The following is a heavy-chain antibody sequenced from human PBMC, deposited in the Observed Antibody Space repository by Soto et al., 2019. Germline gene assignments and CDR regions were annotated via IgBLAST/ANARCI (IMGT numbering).Heavy chain of an antibody. D-gene: IGHD3-3*01. V-gene: IGHV1-58*01. Sequence: GASVKVSCKASGFTFTSSAVQWVRQARGQRLEWIGWIVVGSGNTNYAQKFQERVTITRDMSTSTAYMELSSLRSEDTAVYYCAAGSVDLTIFGVVPAPDWGQGTLVTVSS. CDR2: IVVGSGNT. CDR3: AAGSVDLTIFGVVPAPD. J-gene: IGHJ4*02. CDR1: GFTFTSSA.